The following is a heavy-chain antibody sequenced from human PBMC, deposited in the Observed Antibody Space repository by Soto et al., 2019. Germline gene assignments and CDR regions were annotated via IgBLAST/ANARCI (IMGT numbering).Heavy chain of an antibody. CDR3: ARDFVDGYNSFDY. V-gene: IGHV3-7*03. Sequence: EVQLVESGGGLVQPGGSLRLSCAASGFTFSSYWMSWVRQAPGKGLEWVANIKQDGSEKYYVDSVKGRFTISRDNAKNSLYLQMNSLRAEDTAVYYCARDFVDGYNSFDYWGQGTLVTVSS. CDR2: IKQDGSEK. CDR1: GFTFSSYW. J-gene: IGHJ4*02. D-gene: IGHD5-12*01.